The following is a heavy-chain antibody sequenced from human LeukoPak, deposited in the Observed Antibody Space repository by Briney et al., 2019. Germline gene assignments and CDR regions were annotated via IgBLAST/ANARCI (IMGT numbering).Heavy chain of an antibody. CDR1: GISLSNYG. V-gene: IGHV3-23*01. Sequence: GGSLRLSCAVSGISLSNYGMSWVRQAPGKGLEWVAGISGSGGGTNYADSVKGRFTISRDNSKNTLYLQMNSLRAEDTAVYFCAKRGVVIRVILVGFHKEAYYFDSWGQGALVTVSS. CDR2: ISGSGGGT. D-gene: IGHD3-22*01. J-gene: IGHJ4*02. CDR3: AKRGVVIRVILVGFHKEAYYFDS.